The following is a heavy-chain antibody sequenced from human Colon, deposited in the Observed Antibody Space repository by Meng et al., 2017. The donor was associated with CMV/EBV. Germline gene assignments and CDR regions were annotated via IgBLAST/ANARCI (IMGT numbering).Heavy chain of an antibody. CDR3: ARGSSWGRLDY. CDR2: IKQDGSEK. V-gene: IGHV3-7*01. D-gene: IGHD7-27*01. Sequence: GESLKISCAASGFTFSSYWMSWVRQAPGKGLEWVANIKQDGSEKYYVDSVKGRFTISRDNAKNSLYLQMNSLRAEDTAVYYCARGSSWGRLDYWGQGTLVTVSS. J-gene: IGHJ4*02. CDR1: GFTFSSYW.